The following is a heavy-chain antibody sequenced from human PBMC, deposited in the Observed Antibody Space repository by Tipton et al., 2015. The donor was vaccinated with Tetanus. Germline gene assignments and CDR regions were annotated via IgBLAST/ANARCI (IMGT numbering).Heavy chain of an antibody. D-gene: IGHD3-3*01. CDR2: ISAYNGNT. Sequence: VQLVQSGAEVKKPGASVKVSCKASGYTFTSYGISWVRQAPGQGLEWMGWISAYNGNTNYAQKLQGRVTMTTDTSMSTAYMELRSLRSDDTAVYYCARQVGSTIFGMDYYGMDVWGQGTTVTVSS. V-gene: IGHV1-18*01. CDR3: ARQVGSTIFGMDYYGMDV. J-gene: IGHJ6*02. CDR1: GYTFTSYG.